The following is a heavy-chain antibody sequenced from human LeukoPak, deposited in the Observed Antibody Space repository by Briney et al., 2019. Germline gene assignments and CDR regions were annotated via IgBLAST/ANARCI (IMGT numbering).Heavy chain of an antibody. CDR1: GFTFSSYS. Sequence: GGSLRLSCAASGFTFSSYSMNWVRQAPGKGLEWVSSISISSSYIYYAQTLKGGFTISRDNAKNSPYLQMDSLRAEETAVYYCARDRLAAAGNFDYWGQGTLVTVSS. CDR3: ARDRLAAAGNFDY. CDR2: ISISSSYI. D-gene: IGHD6-13*01. V-gene: IGHV3-21*01. J-gene: IGHJ4*02.